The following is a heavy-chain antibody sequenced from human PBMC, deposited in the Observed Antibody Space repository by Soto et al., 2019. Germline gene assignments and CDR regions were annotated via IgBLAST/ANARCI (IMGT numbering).Heavy chain of an antibody. D-gene: IGHD5-12*01. CDR3: AKEGRRWLQLDY. Sequence: LRLSCAASGFTFSSYGIHWVRQAPGKGLEWVAVISYDGSNKYYADSVKGRFTISRDNSKNTLYLQMNSLRAEDTAVYYCAKEGRRWLQLDYWGQGTLVTVSS. CDR2: ISYDGSNK. J-gene: IGHJ4*02. CDR1: GFTFSSYG. V-gene: IGHV3-30*18.